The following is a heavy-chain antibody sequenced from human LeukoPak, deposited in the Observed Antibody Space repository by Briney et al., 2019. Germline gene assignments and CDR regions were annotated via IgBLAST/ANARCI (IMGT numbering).Heavy chain of an antibody. CDR2: IRSKAYGGTT. CDR3: TTDFYSSFTDY. D-gene: IGHD6-13*01. J-gene: IGHJ4*02. CDR1: GFTFGDYA. V-gene: IGHV3-49*03. Sequence: GGSLRLSCTASGFTFGDYAMSWFRQAPGKGLEWVGFIRSKAYGGTTEYAASVKGRFTISRDDSKSIAYLQMNSLKTEDTAVYYCTTDFYSSFTDYWGQGTLVTVSS.